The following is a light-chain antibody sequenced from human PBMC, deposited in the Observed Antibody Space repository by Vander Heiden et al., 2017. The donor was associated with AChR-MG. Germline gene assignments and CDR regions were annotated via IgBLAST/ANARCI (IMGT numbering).Light chain of an antibody. CDR2: DVN. CDR3: SSYAGSGTLYV. Sequence: QSALTQPASVSGSPGQSITISCTGTSSDVGGYNYVSWYQQHPGTAPKLIIYDVNKGPSGVSNRFSGSKSGNTASLTISGLQAEDEADYYCSSYAGSGTLYVFGPGTKV. V-gene: IGLV2-14*01. J-gene: IGLJ1*01. CDR1: SSDVGGYNY.